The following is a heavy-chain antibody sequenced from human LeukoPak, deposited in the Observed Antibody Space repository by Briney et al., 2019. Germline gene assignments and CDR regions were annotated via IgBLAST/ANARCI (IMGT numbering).Heavy chain of an antibody. V-gene: IGHV4-59*08. D-gene: IGHD6-19*01. CDR3: ARAVSGRFDY. Sequence: PSETLSLTCTGSGGSMSPYHWGWIRQPPGKGLEWTGYIYYSGSTNYNPSLKSRVTISVDTSKNQFSLKLSSLTAADTAIYYCARAVSGRFDYWGQGTLVTVSS. J-gene: IGHJ4*02. CDR2: IYYSGST. CDR1: GGSMSPYH.